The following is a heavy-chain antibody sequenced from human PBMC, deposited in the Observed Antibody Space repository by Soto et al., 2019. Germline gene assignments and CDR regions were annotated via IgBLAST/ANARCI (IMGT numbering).Heavy chain of an antibody. CDR2: MSGSSSTT. CDR1: GSRFSNYV. Sequence: SCKVSGSRFSNYVISWVRQAPGGGLEWVSSMSGSSSTTYYADSVRGRFTISRDRSKNTLYLQMSSLRAEVTALYYCAKNQERELPRVIDFWGQGTLVTVSS. D-gene: IGHD1-7*01. J-gene: IGHJ4*02. CDR3: AKNQERELPRVIDF. V-gene: IGHV3-23*01.